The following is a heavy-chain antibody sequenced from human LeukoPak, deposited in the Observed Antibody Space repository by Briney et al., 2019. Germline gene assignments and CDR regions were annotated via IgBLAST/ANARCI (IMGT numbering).Heavy chain of an antibody. CDR2: IYYSGST. Sequence: PSETLSLTCTVSGGSISSYYWSWIRQPPGKGLEWIGYIYYSGSTYYNPSLKSRVTISVDTSKNQFSLKLSSVTAADTAVYYCARSHDYINYFDYWGQGTLVTVSS. D-gene: IGHD4-11*01. J-gene: IGHJ4*02. V-gene: IGHV4-59*08. CDR1: GGSISSYY. CDR3: ARSHDYINYFDY.